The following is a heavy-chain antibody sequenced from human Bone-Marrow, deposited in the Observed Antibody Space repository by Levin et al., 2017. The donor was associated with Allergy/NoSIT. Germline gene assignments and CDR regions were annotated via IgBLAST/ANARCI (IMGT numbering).Heavy chain of an antibody. D-gene: IGHD6-13*01. CDR3: ARVAAAAGYYYYMDV. CDR1: GGSISSGGYS. Sequence: PSETLSLTCAVSGGSISSGGYSWSWIRQPPGKGLEWIGYIYHSGSTYYNPSLKSRVTISVDRSKNQFSLKLSSVTAADTAVYYCARVAAAAGYYYYMDVWGKGTTVTVSS. CDR2: IYHSGST. J-gene: IGHJ6*03. V-gene: IGHV4-30-2*01.